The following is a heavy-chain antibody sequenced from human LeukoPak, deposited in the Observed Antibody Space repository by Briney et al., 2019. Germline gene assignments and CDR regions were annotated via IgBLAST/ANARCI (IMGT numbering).Heavy chain of an antibody. J-gene: IGHJ4*02. V-gene: IGHV3-48*03. CDR3: ATDSSPDY. CDR1: GFTFSSYE. CDR2: ISSSGSTI. D-gene: IGHD6-13*01. Sequence: GGSLRLSCAASGFTFSSYEMNWVRQAPGKGLEWVSYISSSGSTIYYADSVKGRFTISRDNSKNTLYLQMNSLRTEDTAVYYCATDSSPDYWGQGTLVTVSS.